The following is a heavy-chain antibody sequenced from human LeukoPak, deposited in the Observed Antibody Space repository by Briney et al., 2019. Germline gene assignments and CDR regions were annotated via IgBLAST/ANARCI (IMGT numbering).Heavy chain of an antibody. CDR2: ISSSSSTI. Sequence: GGSLRLSCAASGFTFSSYSMNWVRQAPGKGLEWVSYISSSSSTIYYADSVKGRFTISRDNAKNSLYLQMNSLRAEDTAVYYCARLPWELSGRRWFDPWGQGTLVTVSS. CDR3: ARLPWELSGRRWFDP. D-gene: IGHD1-26*01. J-gene: IGHJ5*02. CDR1: GFTFSSYS. V-gene: IGHV3-48*01.